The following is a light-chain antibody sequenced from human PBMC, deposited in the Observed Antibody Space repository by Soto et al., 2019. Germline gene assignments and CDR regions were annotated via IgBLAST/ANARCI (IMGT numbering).Light chain of an antibody. CDR2: AAS. Sequence: DIPMTQSPSSLSASVGDRVTITCRASQSISSYLNWYQQKPGKAPKLLIYAASSLQSGVPSRFSGSGSGTDFTLTISSLQPEDFATYYCQQSYSTPRNFGGGTKVEIK. CDR1: QSISSY. J-gene: IGKJ4*01. CDR3: QQSYSTPRN. V-gene: IGKV1-39*01.